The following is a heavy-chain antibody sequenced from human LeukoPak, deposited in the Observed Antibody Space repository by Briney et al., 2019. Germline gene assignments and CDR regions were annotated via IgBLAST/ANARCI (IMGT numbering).Heavy chain of an antibody. CDR3: AREITIFGVARYYYYMDV. J-gene: IGHJ6*03. V-gene: IGHV4-39*07. CDR1: GGSISSSSYY. Sequence: SETLSLTCTVSGGSISSSSYYWGWIRQPPGKGLEWIGSIYYRGSTYYNPSLKSRVTISVDTSKNQFSLKLSSVTAADTAVYYCAREITIFGVARYYYYMDVWGKGTTVTVSS. D-gene: IGHD3-3*01. CDR2: IYYRGST.